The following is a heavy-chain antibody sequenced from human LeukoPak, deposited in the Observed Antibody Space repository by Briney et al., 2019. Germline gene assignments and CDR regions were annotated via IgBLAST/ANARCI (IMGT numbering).Heavy chain of an antibody. Sequence: PGGSLRLSCAASGFTFSSYAMSWVRQAPGKGLEWVSAISGSGGSTYYADSVKGRFTISRDNSKNTLYLQMNSLRAEDTAVYYCAKGLGAYGSGREFDPWGQGTLVTVSS. CDR2: ISGSGGST. V-gene: IGHV3-23*01. CDR1: GFTFSSYA. J-gene: IGHJ5*02. D-gene: IGHD3-10*01. CDR3: AKGLGAYGSGREFDP.